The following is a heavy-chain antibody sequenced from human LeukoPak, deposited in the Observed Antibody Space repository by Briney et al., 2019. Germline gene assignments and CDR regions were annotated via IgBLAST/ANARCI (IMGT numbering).Heavy chain of an antibody. CDR1: GGTFSSYA. J-gene: IGHJ6*04. CDR2: IIPIFGTA. V-gene: IGHV1-69*01. Sequence: ASVKVSCKASGGTFSSYAISWVRQAPGQGLEWMGGIIPIFGTANYAQKFQGRVTITADESTSTAYMELSSLRSEDTAVYYCARGNIVVVPAAPYQYYYYGMTSGAKGPRSPSPQ. CDR3: ARGNIVVVPAAPYQYYYYGMTS. D-gene: IGHD2-2*01.